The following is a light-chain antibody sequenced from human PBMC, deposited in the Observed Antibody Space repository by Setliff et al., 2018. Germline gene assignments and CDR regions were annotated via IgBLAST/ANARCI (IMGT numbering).Light chain of an antibody. Sequence: QSALAQPASVSGSPGQSITISCSGTSNDVGAYDLVSWYQQHPGKVPKLIIFDVNNRPSGVSHRFSGSKSGNTASLTISGLQADDEADYYCCAYTASTTYVFVNGTKGTVL. CDR2: DVN. CDR1: SNDVGAYDL. V-gene: IGLV2-14*03. J-gene: IGLJ1*01. CDR3: CAYTASTTYV.